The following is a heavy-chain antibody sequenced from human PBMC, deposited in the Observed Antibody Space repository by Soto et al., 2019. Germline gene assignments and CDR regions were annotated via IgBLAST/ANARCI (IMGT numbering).Heavy chain of an antibody. V-gene: IGHV4-39*01. Sequence: SETLSLTCTVSGGSISSSSYYWGWIRQPPGKGLEWIGSIYYSGSTYYNKSLKSRVTISVDTSKNQFSLKLSSVTAADTAVYYCARHFGETFKDWAIFGVVIGWFDPWGQGTLVTVSS. CDR3: ARHFGETFKDWAIFGVVIGWFDP. CDR2: IYYSGST. D-gene: IGHD3-3*01. CDR1: GGSISSSSYY. J-gene: IGHJ5*02.